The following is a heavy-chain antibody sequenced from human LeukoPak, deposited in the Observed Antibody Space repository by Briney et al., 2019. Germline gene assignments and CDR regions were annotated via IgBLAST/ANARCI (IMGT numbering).Heavy chain of an antibody. V-gene: IGHV4-38-2*02. CDR2: IYHSGST. CDR1: GYSISSGYY. J-gene: IGHJ6*03. Sequence: PSETLSLTCTVSGYSISSGYYWGWIRQPPGKGLEWIGSIYHSGSTYYNPSLKSRVTISVDTSKNQFSLKLSSVTAADTAVYYCASTHYYYYMDVWGKGTTVTISS. CDR3: ASTHYYYYMDV.